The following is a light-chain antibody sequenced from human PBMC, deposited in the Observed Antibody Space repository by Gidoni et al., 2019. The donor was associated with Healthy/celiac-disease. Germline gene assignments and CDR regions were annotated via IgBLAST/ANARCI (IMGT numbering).Light chain of an antibody. CDR2: AAS. J-gene: IGKJ3*01. CDR1: QSISSY. V-gene: IGKV1-39*01. CDR3: QQSYSTPCT. Sequence: DIQITQSPSSLSASVGDRVTITCRASQSISSYLNWYQQKPGKAPKLLIYAASSLQSGVPSRCSGSGSGTDFTLTISSLQPEDFATYYCQQSYSTPCTFGPGTKVDIK.